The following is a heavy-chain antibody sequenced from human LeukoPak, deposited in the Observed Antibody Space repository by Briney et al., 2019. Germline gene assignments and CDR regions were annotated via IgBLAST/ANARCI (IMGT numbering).Heavy chain of an antibody. CDR1: GGTFSSYA. CDR2: IIPNFGTA. Sequence: LVKVSCKASGGTFSSYAISWVRQAPGQGLEWMGGIIPNFGTADYAQKLQGRVTITADESTSTAYMELSSLRSEDTAVYYCARDRGDPKHYFDYWGQGTLVTVS. CDR3: ARDRGDPKHYFDY. J-gene: IGHJ4*02. D-gene: IGHD3-10*01. V-gene: IGHV1-69*01.